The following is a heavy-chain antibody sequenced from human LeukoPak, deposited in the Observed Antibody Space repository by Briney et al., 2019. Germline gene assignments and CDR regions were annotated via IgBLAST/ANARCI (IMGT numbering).Heavy chain of an antibody. CDR3: AKDMIQEGYGSGSYYGSLFDY. V-gene: IGHV3-23*01. CDR1: GFTFSSCA. Sequence: PGGSLRLSCAASGFTFSSCAMSWVRQAPGKGLEWVSAISGSGGSTYYADSVKGRFTISRDNSKNTLYLQMNSLRAEDTAVYYCAKDMIQEGYGSGSYYGSLFDYWGQGTLVTVSS. J-gene: IGHJ4*02. CDR2: ISGSGGST. D-gene: IGHD3-10*01.